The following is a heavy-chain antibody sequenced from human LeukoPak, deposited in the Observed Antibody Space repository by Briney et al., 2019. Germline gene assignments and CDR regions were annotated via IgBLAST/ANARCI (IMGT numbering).Heavy chain of an antibody. V-gene: IGHV4-61*02. CDR1: GGSISSGSYY. CDR2: IYTSGST. CDR3: ARTVEWLSPYYFDY. J-gene: IGHJ4*02. D-gene: IGHD3-3*01. Sequence: SQTLSLTCTVSGGSISSGSYYWSWIRQPAGKGLEWIGRIYTSGSTNYNPSLKSRVTMSVDTSKNQFSLKLSSVTAADTAVYYCARTVEWLSPYYFDYWGQGTLVTVSS.